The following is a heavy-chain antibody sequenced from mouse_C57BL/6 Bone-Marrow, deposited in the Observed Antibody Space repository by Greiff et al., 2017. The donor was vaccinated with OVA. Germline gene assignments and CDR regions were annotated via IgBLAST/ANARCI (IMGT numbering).Heavy chain of an antibody. CDR1: GFNIKDDY. Sequence: EVKLMESGAELVRPGASVKLSCTASGFNIKDDYMHWVKQRPEQGLEWIGWIDPENGDTEYASKFQGKATITADTSSNTAYLQLSSLTSEDTAVYYCTTSLFRLRAYGGQGTLVTVSA. J-gene: IGHJ3*01. V-gene: IGHV14-4*01. D-gene: IGHD1-2*01. CDR2: IDPENGDT. CDR3: TTSLFRLRAY.